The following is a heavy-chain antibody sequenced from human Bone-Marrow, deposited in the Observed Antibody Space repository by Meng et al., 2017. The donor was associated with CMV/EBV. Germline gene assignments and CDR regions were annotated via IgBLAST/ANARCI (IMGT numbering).Heavy chain of an antibody. Sequence: ASVKVSCKASGYTFTSYYMHWVRQAPGQGLEWMGIINPSGGSTSYAQKFQGRVTMTRDTSTSTVYMELSSLRSEDTAVYYCARARDGTGTTWVLDYWGQGTLVTVSS. D-gene: IGHD1-7*01. J-gene: IGHJ4*02. CDR3: ARARDGTGTTWVLDY. V-gene: IGHV1-46*01. CDR2: INPSGGST. CDR1: GYTFTSYY.